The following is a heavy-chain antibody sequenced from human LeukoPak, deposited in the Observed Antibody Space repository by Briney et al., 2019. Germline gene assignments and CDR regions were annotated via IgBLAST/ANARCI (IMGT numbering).Heavy chain of an antibody. CDR2: IIPIFGMA. CDR3: ARDGYDILTGYYFDY. CDR1: GGTFSSYA. D-gene: IGHD3-9*01. J-gene: IGHJ4*02. Sequence: ASVKVSCKASGGTFSSYAISWVRQAPGQGLEWMGRIIPIFGMANYAQKFQGRVTITADKSTSTAYMELSSLRSEDTAVYYCARDGYDILTGYYFDYWGQGTLVTVSS. V-gene: IGHV1-69*04.